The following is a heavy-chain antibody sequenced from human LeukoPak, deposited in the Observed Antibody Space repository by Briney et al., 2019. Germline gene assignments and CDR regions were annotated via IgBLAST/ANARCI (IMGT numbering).Heavy chain of an antibody. CDR3: ARRYRHLDY. D-gene: IGHD1-14*01. CDR1: GYSFTSYW. CDR2: IYPGDSDT. Sequence: GESLQISCKGSGYSFTSYWIDWVRQMPGKGLEWMGIIYPGDSDTRYTPSFQGQVTISADKSISTAYLQWSSLKASDTARYYCARRYRHLDYWGQGTLVTVSS. V-gene: IGHV5-51*01. J-gene: IGHJ4*02.